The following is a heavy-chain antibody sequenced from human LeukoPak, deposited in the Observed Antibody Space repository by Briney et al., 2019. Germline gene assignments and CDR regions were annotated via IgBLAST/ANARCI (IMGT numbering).Heavy chain of an antibody. CDR2: IYYSGST. Sequence: PSETLFLACTVSGGSISSYYWSWIRQPPGKGLEWIGYIYYSGSTNYNPSLKSRVTISVDTSKNQFSLKLSSVTAADTAVYYCARDINDFWSGYYERYDAFDIWGQGTMVTVSS. J-gene: IGHJ3*02. CDR1: GGSISSYY. CDR3: ARDINDFWSGYYERYDAFDI. V-gene: IGHV4-59*12. D-gene: IGHD3-3*01.